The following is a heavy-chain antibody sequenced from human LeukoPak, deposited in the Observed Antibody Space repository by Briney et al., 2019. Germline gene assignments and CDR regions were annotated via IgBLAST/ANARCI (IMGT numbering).Heavy chain of an antibody. CDR1: GFTFSTRW. D-gene: IGHD1-7*01. CDR2: IRPDGSHI. V-gene: IGHV3-33*08. CDR3: LREVDWKYAFDY. J-gene: IGHJ4*02. Sequence: GGSLRLSCAASGFTFSTRWMSWVRQAPGKGLEWVAVIRPDGSHISYVDPVKGRFTISRDNSNNMLYLQMSSLRAEDTALYYCLREVDWKYAFDYWGRGTLVTVSS.